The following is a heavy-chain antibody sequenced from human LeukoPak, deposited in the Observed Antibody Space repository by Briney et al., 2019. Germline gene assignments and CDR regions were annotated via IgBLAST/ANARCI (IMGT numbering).Heavy chain of an antibody. D-gene: IGHD6-13*01. CDR2: ISSTSNHK. Sequence: GGSLRLSCAASGFTFRSFSMTWVRQAPGNGLEWVASISSTSNHKYHADSVKGRFTISRDNDKNSLYLQMNSLRAEDTALYYCATRVTADSYDASDIWGQGTMVTVSS. CDR1: GFTFRSFS. CDR3: ATRVTADSYDASDI. J-gene: IGHJ3*02. V-gene: IGHV3-21*06.